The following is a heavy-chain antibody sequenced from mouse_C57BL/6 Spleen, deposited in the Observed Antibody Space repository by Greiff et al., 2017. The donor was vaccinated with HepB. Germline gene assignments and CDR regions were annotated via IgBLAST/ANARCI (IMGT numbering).Heavy chain of an antibody. J-gene: IGHJ2*01. Sequence: VKLMESGPELVKPGASVKISCKASGYAFSSSWMNWVKQRPGKGLEWIGRIYPGDGDTNYNGKFKGKATLTADKSSSPAYMQLSSLTSEDSSVYFCARGYATELCLFDYWGQGTTLTVSS. CDR2: IYPGDGDT. D-gene: IGHD1-1*01. CDR1: GYAFSSSW. V-gene: IGHV1-82*01. CDR3: ARGYATELCLFDY.